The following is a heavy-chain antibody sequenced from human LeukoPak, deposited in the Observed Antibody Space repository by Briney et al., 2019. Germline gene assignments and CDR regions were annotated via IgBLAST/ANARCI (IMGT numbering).Heavy chain of an antibody. V-gene: IGHV4-39*07. D-gene: IGHD3-9*01. J-gene: IGHJ4*02. CDR3: VRIFLVNDYFDL. CDR1: GGAISSSSYY. CDR2: IYYNGDT. Sequence: SETLSLTCTVSGGAISSSSYYWGWIRQPPGKGLDWIGSIYYNGDTYHKPSLRSRFTISVDTSKNQFSLKVWSVTAADTAMYYCVRIFLVNDYFDLWGQGTLVTVSS.